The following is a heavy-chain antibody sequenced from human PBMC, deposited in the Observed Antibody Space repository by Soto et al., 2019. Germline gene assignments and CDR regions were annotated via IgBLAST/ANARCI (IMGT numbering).Heavy chain of an antibody. J-gene: IGHJ5*02. CDR2: ISHSGST. Sequence: PSETQWKIVADCDRALRGYYRSGISQPPGKGLEWIGEISHSGSTNYNPSLKSRVTISVDTSKNQFSLKLSSVTAADTAVYYCASRRYFDWLLSAGNWFDPCCQGTLVTVSS. CDR1: DRALRGYY. D-gene: IGHD3-9*01. CDR3: ASRRYFDWLLSAGNWFDP. V-gene: IGHV4-34*01.